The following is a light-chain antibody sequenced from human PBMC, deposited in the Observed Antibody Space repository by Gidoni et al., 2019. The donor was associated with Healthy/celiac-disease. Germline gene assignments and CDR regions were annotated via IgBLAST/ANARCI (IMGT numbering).Light chain of an antibody. J-gene: IGLJ2*01. V-gene: IGLV2-8*01. Sequence: QSALTQPPSASGSPGQSGTISCTGTSSDLGGYNSVSWYQQHPGKAPKLMIYEVSKRPSGVPDRFSGSKSGNTASLTVSGLQAEDEADYYCSSYSGSNNPVLFGGGTKLTVL. CDR3: SSYSGSNNPVL. CDR2: EVS. CDR1: SSDLGGYNS.